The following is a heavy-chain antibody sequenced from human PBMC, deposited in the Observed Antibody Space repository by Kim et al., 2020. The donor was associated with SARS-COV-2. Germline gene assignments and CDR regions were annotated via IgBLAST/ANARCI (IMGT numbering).Heavy chain of an antibody. J-gene: IGHJ3*02. D-gene: IGHD3-22*01. CDR3: AKEVPTYYDSSGPNRGAFDI. Sequence: RFTISRDNSTNTLYLQMNSLRAEDTAVYYCAKEVPTYYDSSGPNRGAFDIWGQGTMVTVSS. V-gene: IGHV3-23*01.